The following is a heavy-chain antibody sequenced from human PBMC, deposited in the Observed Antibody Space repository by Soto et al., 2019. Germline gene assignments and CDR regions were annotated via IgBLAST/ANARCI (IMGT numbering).Heavy chain of an antibody. D-gene: IGHD6-13*01. Sequence: ASVKVSCKASGYTFTSYDINWVRQATGQGLERMGWMNPNSGNTGYAQKFQGRVTMTRNTSISTTYMELSSLRSEDTAVYYCARVVGAAAGSLFRVHYYYYYYMDFWGKGTTVTVSS. J-gene: IGHJ6*03. CDR2: MNPNSGNT. V-gene: IGHV1-8*01. CDR3: ARVVGAAAGSLFRVHYYYYYYMDF. CDR1: GYTFTSYD.